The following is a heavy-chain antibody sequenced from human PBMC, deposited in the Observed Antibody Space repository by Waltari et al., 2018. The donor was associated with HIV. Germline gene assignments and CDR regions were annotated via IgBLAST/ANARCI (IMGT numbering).Heavy chain of an antibody. D-gene: IGHD3-3*01. CDR2: KKKDGREK. CDR3: ARITIFGVVNDYGMDV. J-gene: IGHJ6*02. V-gene: IGHV3-7*01. CDR1: GFTFSSYW. Sequence: EVQLVESGGGLVQPGGSLRLSCAASGFTFSSYWMSWVRQAPGKGVEWVAKKKKDGREKYYVDSVKGRFTISRDNAKNSLYLQMNSLRAEDTAVYYCARITIFGVVNDYGMDVWGQGTTVTVSS.